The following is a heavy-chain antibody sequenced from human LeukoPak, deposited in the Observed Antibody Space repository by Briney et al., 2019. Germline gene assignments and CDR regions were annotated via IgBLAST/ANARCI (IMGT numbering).Heavy chain of an antibody. V-gene: IGHV1-69*04. CDR2: IIPILGIA. Sequence: GASVKVSCKASGGTFSSYAISWVRQAPGPGLEWMGRIIPILGIANYAQKFQGRVTITADKSTSTAYMELSSLRSEDTAVYYCARGYMTTVTTTWFDPWGQGTLVTVSS. CDR3: ARGYMTTVTTTWFDP. J-gene: IGHJ5*02. D-gene: IGHD4-17*01. CDR1: GGTFSSYA.